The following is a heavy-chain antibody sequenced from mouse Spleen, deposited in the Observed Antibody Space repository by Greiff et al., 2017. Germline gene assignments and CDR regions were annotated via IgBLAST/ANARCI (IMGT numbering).Heavy chain of an antibody. CDR3: ARGDYSYYSYDERYAMDY. J-gene: IGHJ4*01. CDR2: IDPNSGGT. D-gene: IGHD2-12*01. Sequence: VQLQQPGAELVKPGASVKLSCKASGYTFTSYWMHWVKQRPGRGLEWIGRIDPNSGGTKYNEKFKSKATLTVDKPSSTAYMQLSSLTSEDSAVYYCARGDYSYYSYDERYAMDYWGQGTSVTVSS. V-gene: IGHV1-72*01. CDR1: GYTFTSYW.